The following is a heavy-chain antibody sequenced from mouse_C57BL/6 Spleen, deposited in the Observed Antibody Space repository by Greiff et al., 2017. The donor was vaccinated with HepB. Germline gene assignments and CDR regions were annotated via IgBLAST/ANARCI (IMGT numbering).Heavy chain of an antibody. CDR1: GYTFTGYW. D-gene: IGHD1-1*01. CDR2: ILPGSGST. V-gene: IGHV1-9*01. CDR3: ARGGYYGSSFYWYFDV. Sequence: VQLQQSGAELMKPGASVKLSCQATGYTFTGYWIEWVKQMPGHGLEWIGEILPGSGSTNYNEKFKGKATFTADTSSNTAYMQLSSLTTEDSAIYYCARGGYYGSSFYWYFDVWGTGTTVTVSS. J-gene: IGHJ1*03.